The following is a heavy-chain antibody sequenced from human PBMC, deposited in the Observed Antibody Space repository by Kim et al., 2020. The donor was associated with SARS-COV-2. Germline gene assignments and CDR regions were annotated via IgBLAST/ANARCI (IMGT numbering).Heavy chain of an antibody. CDR1: GGSISSYY. V-gene: IGHV4-59*01. Sequence: SETLSLTCTVSGGSISSYYWSWIRQPPGKGLEWIGYIYYSGSTNYNPSLKSRVTISVDTSKNQFSLKLSSVTAADTAVYYCARDVGFPPLDVWGQGTTVTVSS. CDR2: IYYSGST. CDR3: ARDVGFPPLDV. J-gene: IGHJ6*02. D-gene: IGHD1-26*01.